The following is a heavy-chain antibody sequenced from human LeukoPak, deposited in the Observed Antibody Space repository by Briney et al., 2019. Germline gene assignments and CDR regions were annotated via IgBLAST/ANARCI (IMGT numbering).Heavy chain of an antibody. J-gene: IGHJ6*02. V-gene: IGHV3-66*01. CDR1: GGSISSSSYY. Sequence: PSETLSLTCTVSGGSISSSSYYWGWIRQPPGKGLEWVSVIYSGGSTNYAESVKGRLTISRDNSKNTLYLQMNSLRAEDTAVYYCAREASYGSGVRPYGMDVWGQGTTVTVSS. D-gene: IGHD3-10*01. CDR3: AREASYGSGVRPYGMDV. CDR2: IYSGGST.